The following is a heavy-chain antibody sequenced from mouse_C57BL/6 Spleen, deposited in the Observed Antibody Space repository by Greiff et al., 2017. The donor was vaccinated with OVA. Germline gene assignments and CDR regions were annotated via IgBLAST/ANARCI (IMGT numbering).Heavy chain of an antibody. V-gene: IGHV14-3*01. CDR2: IDPANGNT. CDR3: VRFITTVVDYAMDY. J-gene: IGHJ4*01. CDR1: GFNIKNTY. Sequence: VQLQQSVAELVRPGASVKLSCTASGFNIKNTYMHWVKQRPEQGLEWIGRIDPANGNTKYAPKFQGKATITSDNSSNTAYLQLSSLTSEDTAIYYSVRFITTVVDYAMDYWGQGTSVTVSS. D-gene: IGHD1-1*01.